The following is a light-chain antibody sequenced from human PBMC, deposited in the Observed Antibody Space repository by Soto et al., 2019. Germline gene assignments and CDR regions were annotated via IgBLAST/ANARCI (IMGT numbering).Light chain of an antibody. CDR2: GAS. J-gene: IGKJ1*01. CDR3: QQYNTWPRT. CDR1: QSVNSN. Sequence: EIVMTQSPATLSVSPGERATLSCRASQSVNSNLAWYQQRPVQAPRLLIYGASTRATGIPARFSGSGSGTEFTLTISSLQSEDFAVYYCQQYNTWPRTFGQGTRVEIK. V-gene: IGKV3-15*01.